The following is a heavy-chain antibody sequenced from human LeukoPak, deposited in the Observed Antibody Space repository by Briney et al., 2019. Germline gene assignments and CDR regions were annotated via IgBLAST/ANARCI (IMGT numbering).Heavy chain of an antibody. J-gene: IGHJ4*02. CDR1: GFTFSSYA. CDR3: AKDLWFGEFPPSPQFDY. Sequence: PGGSLRLSCAASGFTFSSYAMSWVRQAPGKGLEWVSAISGSGGSTYYADSVKGRFTISRDNSKNTLYLQMNSLRAEDTAVYYCAKDLWFGEFPPSPQFDYWGQGTLVTVSS. D-gene: IGHD3-10*01. CDR2: ISGSGGST. V-gene: IGHV3-23*01.